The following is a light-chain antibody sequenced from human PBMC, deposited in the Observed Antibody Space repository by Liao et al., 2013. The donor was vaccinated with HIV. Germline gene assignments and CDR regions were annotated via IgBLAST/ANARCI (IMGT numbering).Light chain of an antibody. CDR2: YDS. V-gene: IGLV3-21*01. CDR3: QLWDSSSDHPYV. Sequence: SYELTQPPSVSVAPRKTASITCGGKNIGSKSVHWYQQKPGQAPVLVIYYDSDRPSGIPARFSGSNSGNTATLTISRVEPGDEADYYCQLWDSSSDHPYVFGTGTQVTVL. J-gene: IGLJ1*01. CDR1: NIGSKS.